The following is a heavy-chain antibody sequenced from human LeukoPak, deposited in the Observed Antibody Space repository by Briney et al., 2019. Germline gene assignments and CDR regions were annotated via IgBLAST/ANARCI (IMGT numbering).Heavy chain of an antibody. CDR1: GFTFSSSA. D-gene: IGHD3-3*01. Sequence: GGSLRLSCAASGFTFSSSAMSWVRQAPGKGLEWVSAISGSGGSTYYADSVKGRFTISRDNSKNTLYLQMNSLRAEDTAVYYCAKQADDFWSGYYTYFDYWGQGTLVTVSS. J-gene: IGHJ4*02. V-gene: IGHV3-23*01. CDR2: ISGSGGST. CDR3: AKQADDFWSGYYTYFDY.